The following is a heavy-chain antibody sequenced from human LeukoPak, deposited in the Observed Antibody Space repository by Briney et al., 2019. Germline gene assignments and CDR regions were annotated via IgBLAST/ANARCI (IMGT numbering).Heavy chain of an antibody. CDR1: GFTFSSYA. CDR2: ISGSGGST. V-gene: IGHV3-23*01. J-gene: IGHJ4*02. CDR3: AKEAPRRYYDSSGYYLTRIDY. Sequence: GSLRLSCAASGFTFSSYAMSWVRQAPGKGLEWVSAISGSGGSTYYADSVKGRFTISRDNSKNTLYLQMNSLRAEDTAVYYCAKEAPRRYYDSSGYYLTRIDYWGQGTLVTVSS. D-gene: IGHD3-22*01.